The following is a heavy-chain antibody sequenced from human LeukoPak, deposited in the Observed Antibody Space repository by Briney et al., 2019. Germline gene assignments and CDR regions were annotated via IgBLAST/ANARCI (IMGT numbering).Heavy chain of an antibody. CDR2: ISGSGAGT. Sequence: PRGSLRLSCAASGFTFRSYAMSWVRQAPGKGLEWVSAISGSGAGTYYADSVKGRFTISRDHSKNTLYLQMNSLRAEDTAVYYCARDSIQSSSPTGSDAFDIWGQGTMVTVSS. V-gene: IGHV3-23*01. J-gene: IGHJ3*02. D-gene: IGHD6-6*01. CDR3: ARDSIQSSSPTGSDAFDI. CDR1: GFTFRSYA.